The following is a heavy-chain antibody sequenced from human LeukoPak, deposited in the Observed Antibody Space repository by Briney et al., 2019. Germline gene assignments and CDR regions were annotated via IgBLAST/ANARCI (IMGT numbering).Heavy chain of an antibody. Sequence: ASETLSLTCAVSGGSISSSNWWSWVRQPPGKGLEWIGEIYHSGSTNYNPSLKSRVTISVDKSKNQFSLKLSSVTAADTAVYYCARGPDYDFWSGYSYGMDVWGQGTTVTVSS. V-gene: IGHV4-4*02. CDR1: GGSISSSNW. CDR2: IYHSGST. J-gene: IGHJ6*02. D-gene: IGHD3-3*01. CDR3: ARGPDYDFWSGYSYGMDV.